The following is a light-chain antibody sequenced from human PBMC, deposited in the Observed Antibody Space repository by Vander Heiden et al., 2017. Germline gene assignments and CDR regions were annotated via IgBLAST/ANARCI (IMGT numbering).Light chain of an antibody. CDR2: GAS. V-gene: IGKV3-20*01. CDR1: QSVTSNY. Sequence: EIVLTQSPGTPSLSPGERATLSCRASQSVTSNYLAWYQQKPGQAPRRLIYGASTRATCIPDRFSGSGSGTDFTLTISRLEPEDFAVYYCQHYGSSPYTFGQGTKLEIK. CDR3: QHYGSSPYT. J-gene: IGKJ2*01.